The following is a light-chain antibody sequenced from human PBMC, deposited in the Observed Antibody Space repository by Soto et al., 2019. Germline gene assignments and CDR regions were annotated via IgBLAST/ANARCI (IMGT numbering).Light chain of an antibody. J-gene: IGKJ1*01. V-gene: IGKV1-39*01. CDR1: QSISSY. Sequence: DIQMTQSPSSLSVSVGDRVTITCRASQSISSYLNWYQQKPGKAPKFLIYAASSLQSGVPPRFSGSGSGTDFTLTISSLQPEDFATYYCQQSYSTPRTFGQGTKVDIK. CDR3: QQSYSTPRT. CDR2: AAS.